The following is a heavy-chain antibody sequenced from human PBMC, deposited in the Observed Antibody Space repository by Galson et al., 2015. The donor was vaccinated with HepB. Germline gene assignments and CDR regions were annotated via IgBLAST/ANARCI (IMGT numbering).Heavy chain of an antibody. CDR1: GFTFSSYS. D-gene: IGHD2-15*01. V-gene: IGHV3-48*01. J-gene: IGHJ4*02. CDR3: ATSNLGYCSGGSCPGGVR. Sequence: SLRLSCAASGFTFSSYSMNWVRQAPGKGLEWVSYISSSSSTIYYADSVKGRFTISRDNAKNSLYLQMNSLRAEDTAVYYCATSNLGYCSGGSCPGGVRWGQGTLVTVSS. CDR2: ISSSSSTI.